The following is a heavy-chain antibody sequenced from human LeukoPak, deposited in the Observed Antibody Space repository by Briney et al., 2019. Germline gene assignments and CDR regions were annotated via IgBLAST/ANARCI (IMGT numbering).Heavy chain of an antibody. V-gene: IGHV3-13*01. CDR2: IGTAGEI. J-gene: IGHJ3*02. D-gene: IGHD5-12*01. CDR1: GFTFRSYD. Sequence: GGSLRLSCAASGFTFRSYDMHWVRQATGKGLEWVSGIGTAGEIYYPGSVKGRFTISRENAKNTLYLQMNSLRAEDTAVYYCAKDRRGYSGYDAFDIWGQGTMVTVSS. CDR3: AKDRRGYSGYDAFDI.